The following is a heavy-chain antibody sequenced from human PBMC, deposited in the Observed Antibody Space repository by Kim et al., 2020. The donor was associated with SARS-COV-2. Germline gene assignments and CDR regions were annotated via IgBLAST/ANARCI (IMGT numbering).Heavy chain of an antibody. CDR1: GFTFSSYA. CDR2: ISYDGSNK. Sequence: GGSLRLSCAASGFTFSSYAMHWVRQAPGKGLEWVAVISYDGSNKYYADSVKGRFTISRDNSKNTLYLQMNSLRAEDTAVYYCARVPLNSSGYYLVWGQGT. D-gene: IGHD3-22*01. V-gene: IGHV3-30*04. J-gene: IGHJ4*02. CDR3: ARVPLNSSGYYLV.